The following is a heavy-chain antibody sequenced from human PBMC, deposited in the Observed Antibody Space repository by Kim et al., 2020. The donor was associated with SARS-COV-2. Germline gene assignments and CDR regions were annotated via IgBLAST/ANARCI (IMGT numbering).Heavy chain of an antibody. CDR3: ARHAPSGYYYDSSGFDY. J-gene: IGHJ4*02. Sequence: SETLSLTCTVSGGSISSYYWSWIRQPPGKGLEWIGYIYYSGSTNYNPSLKSRVTISVDTSKNQFSLKLSSVTAADTAVYYCARHAPSGYYYDSSGFDYWGQGTLVTVSS. D-gene: IGHD3-22*01. CDR1: GGSISSYY. V-gene: IGHV4-59*08. CDR2: IYYSGST.